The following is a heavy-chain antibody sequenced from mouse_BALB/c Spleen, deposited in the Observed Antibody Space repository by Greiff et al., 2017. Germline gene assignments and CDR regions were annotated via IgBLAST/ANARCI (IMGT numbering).Heavy chain of an antibody. CDR3: APFYYFDY. Sequence: EVQRVESGAELVKPGASVKLSCTASGFNIKDTYMHWVKQRPEQGLEWIGRIDPANGNTKYDPKFQGKATITADTSSNTAYLQLSSLTSEDTAVYYCAPFYYFDYWGQGTTLTVSS. CDR1: GFNIKDTY. J-gene: IGHJ2*01. CDR2: IDPANGNT. V-gene: IGHV14-3*02.